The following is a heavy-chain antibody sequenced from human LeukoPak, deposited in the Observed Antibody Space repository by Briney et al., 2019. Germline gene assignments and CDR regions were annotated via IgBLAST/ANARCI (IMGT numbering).Heavy chain of an antibody. Sequence: SETLSLTCAVSGGSFSSNNWRCWVRPPPGKGLEGSGEIFNSGSTNYNPSLKSRVPISVDKSKNQFSLKLNSVTAADTAVYYCARAEPRGSVWYPYWGQGTLVTVSS. CDR3: ARAEPRGSVWYPY. CDR2: IFNSGST. V-gene: IGHV4-4*02. J-gene: IGHJ4*02. CDR1: GGSFSSNNW. D-gene: IGHD6-13*01.